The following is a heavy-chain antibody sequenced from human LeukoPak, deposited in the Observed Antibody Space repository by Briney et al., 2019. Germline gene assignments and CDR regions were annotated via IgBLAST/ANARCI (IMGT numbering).Heavy chain of an antibody. J-gene: IGHJ4*02. CDR2: ISGSGGST. CDR3: AQDRAYIQFYF. D-gene: IGHD5-18*01. CDR1: GFTFSTYA. V-gene: IGHV3-23*01. Sequence: GGSLRLSCEASGFTFSTYAMSWVRQAPGKGLEWVSSISGSGGSTYYADSVKGRFTISRDNSKNTVYLQVNSLRAEDTALYYCAQDRAYIQFYFWGQGTLVTVSS.